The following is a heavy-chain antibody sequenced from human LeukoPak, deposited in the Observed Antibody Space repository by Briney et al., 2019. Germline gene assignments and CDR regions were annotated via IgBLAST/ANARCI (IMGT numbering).Heavy chain of an antibody. D-gene: IGHD3-10*01. CDR1: GFTFSSNA. J-gene: IGHJ4*02. CDR2: ITGDTVST. Sequence: HGGSLRLSCAASGFTFSSNAMSWVRQAPGKGLEWVSVITGDTVSTYYADSVKGRFTISRDNSKNTLSLQMNSLRAEDTAVYYCAIDAVAPGSGGDYFEYLGQETLVTGSS. CDR3: AIDAVAPGSGGDYFEY. V-gene: IGHV3-23*01.